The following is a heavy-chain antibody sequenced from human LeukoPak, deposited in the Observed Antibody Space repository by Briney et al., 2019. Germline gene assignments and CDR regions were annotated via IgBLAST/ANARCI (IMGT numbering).Heavy chain of an antibody. Sequence: GSLRLSCAASGFTFSSYAMHWVRQAPGKGLEWVAVISYDGSNKYYADSVKGRFTISRDNSKNTLYLQMNSLRAEDTAVYYCAITGVLTGFDAFDIWGQGTMVTVSS. D-gene: IGHD3-9*01. CDR3: AITGVLTGFDAFDI. J-gene: IGHJ3*02. CDR1: GFTFSSYA. V-gene: IGHV3-30-3*01. CDR2: ISYDGSNK.